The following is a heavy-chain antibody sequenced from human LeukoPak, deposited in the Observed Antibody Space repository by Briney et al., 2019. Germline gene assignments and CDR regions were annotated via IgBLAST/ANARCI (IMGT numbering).Heavy chain of an antibody. V-gene: IGHV4-4*02. CDR1: GGSISSSNW. CDR3: ARRSYGGLYYFDY. CDR2: IYHSGST. Sequence: SGTLSLTCAVSGGSISSSNWWSWVRPPPGKGLEWIGEIYHSGSTNYNPSLKSRVTISVDKSENQFSLKLSSVTAADTAVYYCARRSYGGLYYFDYWGQGTLVTVSS. J-gene: IGHJ4*02. D-gene: IGHD4-23*01.